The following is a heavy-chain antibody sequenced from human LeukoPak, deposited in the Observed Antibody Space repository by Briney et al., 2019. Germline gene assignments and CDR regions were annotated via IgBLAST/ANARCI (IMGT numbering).Heavy chain of an antibody. CDR3: AKVIKELLWFGELLSEIDY. D-gene: IGHD3-10*01. CDR2: ISGSGGST. J-gene: IGHJ4*02. V-gene: IGHV3-23*01. Sequence: GGSLRLSCVASGFTFSSYAMSWVRQAPGKGLEWVSAISGSGGSTYYADSVKGRFTISRDNSKNTLYLQMNSLRAEDTAVYYCAKVIKELLWFGELLSEIDYWGQGTLVTVSS. CDR1: GFTFSSYA.